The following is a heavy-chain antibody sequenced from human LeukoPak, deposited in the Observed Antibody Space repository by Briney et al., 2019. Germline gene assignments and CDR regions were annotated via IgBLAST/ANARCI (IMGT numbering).Heavy chain of an antibody. Sequence: SETLSLTCTVSGGSISSYYWSWIRQPPGKGLEWIGYIYTSGSTNYNPSLKSRVTISVDTSKNQFSLKLSSVTAADTAVYYCARVYSRGWYVRSNYYYMDVWGKGTTVTVSS. J-gene: IGHJ6*03. CDR1: GGSISSYY. V-gene: IGHV4-4*09. D-gene: IGHD6-19*01. CDR2: IYTSGST. CDR3: ARVYSRGWYVRSNYYYMDV.